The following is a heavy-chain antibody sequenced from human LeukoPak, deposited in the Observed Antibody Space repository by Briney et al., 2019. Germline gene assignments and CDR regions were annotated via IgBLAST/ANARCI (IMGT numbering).Heavy chain of an antibody. CDR1: GGSFSGYY. CDR2: IHNSGAT. V-gene: IGHV4-59*03. J-gene: IGHJ4*02. CDR3: VKNIYTYGYPSPFDY. D-gene: IGHD5-18*01. Sequence: SETLSLTCAVYGGSFSGYYWSWIRQPPGKRLEWIGYIHNSGATDYNPSLKSRLTMSLDTSKNQFSLKLSSVTAADTAVYYCVKNIYTYGYPSPFDYWGQGTLVTVSS.